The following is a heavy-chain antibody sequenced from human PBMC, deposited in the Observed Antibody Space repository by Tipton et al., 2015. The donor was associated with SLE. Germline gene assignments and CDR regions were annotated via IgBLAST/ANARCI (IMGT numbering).Heavy chain of an antibody. CDR3: ARESNLRGYTYGHFDY. V-gene: IGHV3-48*03. CDR1: GFSFSSHE. D-gene: IGHD5-18*01. J-gene: IGHJ4*02. Sequence: SLRLSCTASGFSFSSHEMYWVRQAPGKGLEWVSFISSGSALRYYADSVKGRFTISRDNAKNSLYLEMNTLRADDTAVYYCARESNLRGYTYGHFDYWGQGTLVTVSS. CDR2: ISSGSALR.